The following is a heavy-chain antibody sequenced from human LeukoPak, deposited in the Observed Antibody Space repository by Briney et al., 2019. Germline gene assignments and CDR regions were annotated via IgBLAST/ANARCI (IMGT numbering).Heavy chain of an antibody. Sequence: KPSETLSLTCTVSGGSISSSGCYWGWIRQPPGKGLEWIGSISSGGSTHYIPSLKSRVTISVDTSKNQFSLKLSSVTAADTAVYYCARRSYDGSGYYYVDYWGQGTLVTVSS. V-gene: IGHV4-39*01. D-gene: IGHD3-22*01. CDR3: ARRSYDGSGYYYVDY. CDR2: ISSGGST. J-gene: IGHJ4*02. CDR1: GGSISSSGCY.